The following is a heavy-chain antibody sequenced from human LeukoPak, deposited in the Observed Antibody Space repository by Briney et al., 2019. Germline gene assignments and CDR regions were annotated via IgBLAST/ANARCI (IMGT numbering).Heavy chain of an antibody. CDR3: ARESHYYDSSGYYYAFDY. J-gene: IGHJ4*02. CDR1: GDSVSSNSAA. D-gene: IGHD3-22*01. CDR2: TYYRSKWYN. Sequence: SQTLSLTCAISGDSVSSNSAAWNWIRQSPSRGLEWLGRTYYRSKWYNDYAVSVQSRITINPDTSKNQFSLQLNSVTPEDTAVYYCARESHYYDSSGYYYAFDYWGQGTLVTVSS. V-gene: IGHV6-1*01.